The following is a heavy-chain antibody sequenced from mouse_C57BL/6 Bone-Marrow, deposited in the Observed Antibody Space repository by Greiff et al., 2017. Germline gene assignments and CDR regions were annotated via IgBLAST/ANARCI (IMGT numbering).Heavy chain of an antibody. CDR1: GFTFSSYG. D-gene: IGHD1-1*01. Sequence: EVKVVESGGDLVKPGASLKLSCAASGFTFSSYGMSWVRQTPDKRLEWVATISSGGSCTYYPDRVKGLFTISRDNAKNTLYLQMSSLKSEDTAMYYCARRSFYGGFAYWGQGTLVTVSA. CDR2: ISSGGSCT. V-gene: IGHV5-6*02. CDR3: ARRSFYGGFAY. J-gene: IGHJ3*01.